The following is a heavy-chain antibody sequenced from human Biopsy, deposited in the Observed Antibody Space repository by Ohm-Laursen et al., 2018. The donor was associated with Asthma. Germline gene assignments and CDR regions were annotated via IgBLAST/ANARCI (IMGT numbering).Heavy chain of an antibody. V-gene: IGHV3-30*03. CDR2: IAWDGINS. CDR1: GFTFSIYD. CDR3: ARDFTIGSGSPFHF. J-gene: IGHJ4*01. Sequence: SLRLSCAASGFTFSIYDIHWVRQAPGKGLEWVAFIAWDGINSYYADSVKGRFTISRDNSRNTLYLQKNSLRADDTAVYYCARDFTIGSGSPFHFWGPGTLVTVSS. D-gene: IGHD3-10*01.